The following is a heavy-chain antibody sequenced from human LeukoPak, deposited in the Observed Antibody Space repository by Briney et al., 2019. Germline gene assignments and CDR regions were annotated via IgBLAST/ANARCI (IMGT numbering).Heavy chain of an antibody. Sequence: PSETLSLTCAVSGGSFSDNYWTWIRQPPGKGLEWIGQINHSGTTNYNPSLKSRVTILVDTSKNQFSLKLSSVTAADTAVYYCTRVDTAMSAFDPWGQGTLVTVPS. CDR3: TRVDTAMSAFDP. D-gene: IGHD5-18*01. V-gene: IGHV4-34*01. CDR2: INHSGTT. CDR1: GGSFSDNY. J-gene: IGHJ5*02.